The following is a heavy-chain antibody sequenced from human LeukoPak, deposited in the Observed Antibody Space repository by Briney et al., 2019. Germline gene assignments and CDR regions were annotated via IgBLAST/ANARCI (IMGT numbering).Heavy chain of an antibody. Sequence: GGSLRLSCAASGFTVSSNYMSWGRQAPGKGLEWVALISGSGSRGSGIIGGNTYYADSVKGRFTISRDDSQNTVYLQMNSVRAEDTAIYFCAKGRCGDSSCWYFDAWAKGTRVTVSS. CDR1: GFTVSSNY. J-gene: IGHJ4*02. V-gene: IGHV3-53*01. D-gene: IGHD6-13*01. CDR3: AKGRCGDSSCWYFDA. CDR2: ISGSGSRGSGIIGGNT.